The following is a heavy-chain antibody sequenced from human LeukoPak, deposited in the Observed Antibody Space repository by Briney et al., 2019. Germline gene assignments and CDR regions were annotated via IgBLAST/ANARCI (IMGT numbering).Heavy chain of an antibody. CDR3: AREYYDILTGYYRFDY. CDR1: GGSISSYY. J-gene: IGHJ4*02. CDR2: IYYSGST. Sequence: PSETLSLTCTVSGGSISSYYWSWIRQPPGKGLEWIGYIYYSGSTNYNPSLQSQVTISVDTSKNQFSLKLSSVTAADTAVYYCAREYYDILTGYYRFDYWGQGTLVTVSS. V-gene: IGHV4-59*01. D-gene: IGHD3-9*01.